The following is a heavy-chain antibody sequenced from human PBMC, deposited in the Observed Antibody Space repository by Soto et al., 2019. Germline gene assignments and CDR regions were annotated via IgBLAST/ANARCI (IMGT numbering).Heavy chain of an antibody. Sequence: SETLSLTCSVSGGSISSSIYYWGWIRQSPGKGLEWIGSFYYNGSPYYNPSLKSRVTISVDTSKNQFSLKLSSVTAADTAVYCCARSKFDGLFPLHSWGQGTLVTVSS. CDR3: ARSKFDGLFPLHS. CDR1: GGSISSSIYY. V-gene: IGHV4-39*01. CDR2: FYYNGSP. D-gene: IGHD1-26*01. J-gene: IGHJ4*02.